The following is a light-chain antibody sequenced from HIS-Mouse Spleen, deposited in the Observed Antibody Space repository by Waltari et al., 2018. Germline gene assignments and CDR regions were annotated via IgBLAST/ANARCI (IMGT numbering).Light chain of an antibody. CDR3: SSYTSSSTRV. V-gene: IGLV2-14*01. CDR1: SSDVGGYNY. J-gene: IGLJ3*02. CDR2: DVS. Sequence: QSALTQPRSVSGSPGQSVTISCTVTSSDVGGYNYVPWYQQPPGKAPKLMMYDVSNRPSGVSNRFSGSKSGNTASLTISGLQAEDEADYYCSSYTSSSTRVFGGGTKLTVL.